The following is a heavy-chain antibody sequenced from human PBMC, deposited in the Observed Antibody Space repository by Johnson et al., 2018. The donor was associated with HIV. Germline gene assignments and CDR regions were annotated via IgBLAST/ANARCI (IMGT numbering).Heavy chain of an antibody. J-gene: IGHJ3*02. CDR3: ARRTDYYDSSGIFIPQDAFDI. CDR1: GLNFDDYC. D-gene: IGHD3-22*01. Sequence: VQLVESGGGVVRPGGSLRLSCTASGLNFDDYCMSWVCQAPGKGLEWVSGINWNGGSTGYADAVKGRFTISRDNAKNSLYLQMNSLRADDTALYYCARRTDYYDSSGIFIPQDAFDIWGQGTMVTVSS. V-gene: IGHV3-20*04. CDR2: INWNGGST.